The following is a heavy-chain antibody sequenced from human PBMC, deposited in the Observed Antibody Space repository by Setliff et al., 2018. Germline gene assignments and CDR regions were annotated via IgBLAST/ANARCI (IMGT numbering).Heavy chain of an antibody. J-gene: IGHJ4*02. CDR3: ARLSGYYFDY. CDR2: IDQSGST. V-gene: IGHV4-34*01. CDR1: GDSFSSYF. Sequence: PSETLSLTCAVYGDSFSSYFWTWIRQPPGKGLEWIGDIDQSGSTYYNPSLKSRVTISVDTSKNQFSLKLSSVTAADTAVFYCARLSGYYFDYWGQGTLVTVSS. D-gene: IGHD3-22*01.